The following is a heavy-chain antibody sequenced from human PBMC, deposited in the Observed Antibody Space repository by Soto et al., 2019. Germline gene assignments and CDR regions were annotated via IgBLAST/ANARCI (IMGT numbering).Heavy chain of an antibody. Sequence: SETLSLTCTVSGGSVSSYYWSWIRQSPGKGVEGIGYIYYSGSTKYKPSLKSRVTISVDTSKNQFSLRVRSATAADTAVYYCARHSNRNYGLSYFDYWGLGALVTVSS. CDR3: ARHSNRNYGLSYFDY. CDR1: GGSVSSYY. D-gene: IGHD4-4*01. V-gene: IGHV4-59*08. J-gene: IGHJ4*02. CDR2: IYYSGST.